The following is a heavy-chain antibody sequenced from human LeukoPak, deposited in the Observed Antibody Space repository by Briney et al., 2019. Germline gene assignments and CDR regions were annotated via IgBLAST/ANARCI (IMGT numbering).Heavy chain of an antibody. J-gene: IGHJ2*01. D-gene: IGHD3-10*01. CDR1: GYSFTSYW. Sequence: GESLKISCKGSGYSFTSYWIGWVRQMPGKGLEWMGIIYPGDSDTRHSPSFQGQVTISADKSISTAYLQWSSLKASDTAMYYCARHPTYYYGSGSGWYFDLWGRGTLVTVSS. V-gene: IGHV5-51*01. CDR3: ARHPTYYYGSGSGWYFDL. CDR2: IYPGDSDT.